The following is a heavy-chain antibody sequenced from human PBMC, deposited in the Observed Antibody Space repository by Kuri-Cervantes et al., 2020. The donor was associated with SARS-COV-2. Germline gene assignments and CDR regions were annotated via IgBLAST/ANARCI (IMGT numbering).Heavy chain of an antibody. J-gene: IGHJ6*02. CDR2: IKQDGSEK. CDR1: GFTFSSYA. D-gene: IGHD3-16*01. V-gene: IGHV3-7*01. CDR3: AREINYYYGMDV. Sequence: GGSLRLSCAASGFTFSSYAMSWVRQAPGKGLEWVANIKQDGSEKYYVDSVKGRFTISRDNAKNSLYLQMNSLRAEDTAVYYCAREINYYYGMDVWGQGTTVTVSS.